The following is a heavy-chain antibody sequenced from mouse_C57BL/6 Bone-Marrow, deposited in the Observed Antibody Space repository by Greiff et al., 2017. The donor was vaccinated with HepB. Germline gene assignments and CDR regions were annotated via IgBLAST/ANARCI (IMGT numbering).Heavy chain of an antibody. CDR1: GFTFTDYY. CDR3: ARSPAYYGSSYGYFDV. Sequence: EVQGVESGGGLVQPGGSLSLSCAASGFTFTDYYMSWVRQPPGKALEWLGFIRNKANGYTTEYSASVKGRFTISRDNYQSILYLQMNALRAEDSATYYCARSPAYYGSSYGYFDVWGTGTTVTVSS. CDR2: IRNKANGYTT. J-gene: IGHJ1*03. D-gene: IGHD1-1*01. V-gene: IGHV7-3*01.